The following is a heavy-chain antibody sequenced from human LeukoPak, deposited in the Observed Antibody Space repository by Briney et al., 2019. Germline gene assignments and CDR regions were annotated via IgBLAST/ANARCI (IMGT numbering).Heavy chain of an antibody. CDR3: ARGKHCSSTSCSPHSWFDP. J-gene: IGHJ5*02. CDR1: GYTFTSYY. CDR2: MNPNSGNT. D-gene: IGHD2-2*01. Sequence: VASVKVSCTASGYTFTSYYMHWVRQATGQGLEWMGWMNPNSGNTGYAQKFQGRVTMTRNTSISTAYMELSSLRSEDTAVYYCARGKHCSSTSCSPHSWFDPWGQGTLVTVSS. V-gene: IGHV1-8*02.